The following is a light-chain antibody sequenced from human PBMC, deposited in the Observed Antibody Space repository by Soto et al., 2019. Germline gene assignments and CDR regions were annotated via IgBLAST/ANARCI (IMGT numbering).Light chain of an antibody. J-gene: IGKJ1*01. CDR3: QRHGPSPRT. CDR2: AAS. CDR1: QAVPGNT. Sequence: IDLTQSPGTLSLSPGERATLYCRDSQAVPGNTVAWYQQKPGQVPRLLIYAASVRATGIPDRFSGSGSGSDVTLTICRLEREDFAVYPCQRHGPSPRTFGQGNKVEVK. V-gene: IGKV3-20*01.